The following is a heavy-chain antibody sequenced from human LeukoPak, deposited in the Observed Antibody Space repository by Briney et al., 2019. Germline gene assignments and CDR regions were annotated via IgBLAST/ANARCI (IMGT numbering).Heavy chain of an antibody. D-gene: IGHD3-22*01. CDR2: IYYGGNT. J-gene: IGHJ4*02. V-gene: IGHV4-39*01. CDR3: ARRDDSSGYHKIFDY. CDR1: GGSISSGPYY. Sequence: SETLSLTCTVSGGSISSGPYYWGWLRQPPGKGLEWIGNIYYGGNTYYNPSLKSRVTISIDTSKNQFYLKLSSLTAADTAVYFCARRDDSSGYHKIFDYWGPGTLVTVSS.